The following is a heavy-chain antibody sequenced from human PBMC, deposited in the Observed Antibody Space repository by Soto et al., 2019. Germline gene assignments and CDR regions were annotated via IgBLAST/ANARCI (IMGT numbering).Heavy chain of an antibody. CDR3: ARVLRRYFDY. CDR2: VYWDDDK. J-gene: IGHJ4*02. V-gene: IGHV2-5*02. Sequence: QITLKESGPTLVKPTQTLTLTCSFSGFSLSTSGVAVGWIRQPPGKALEWLALVYWDDDKRYSPSLKSRLTITKDTSKNQVVLTMTNMDPLDTATYCCARVLRRYFDYWGQGALVTVSS. CDR1: GFSLSTSGVA. D-gene: IGHD6-6*01.